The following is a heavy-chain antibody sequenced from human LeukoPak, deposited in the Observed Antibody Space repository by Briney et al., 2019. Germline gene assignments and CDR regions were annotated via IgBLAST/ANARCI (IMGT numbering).Heavy chain of an antibody. CDR1: GYSFTSYW. Sequence: GESLKISCTGSGYSFTSYWIAWVRQMPGKGLEWMGIIYPGDSDTRYSPSFQGQVTISADKSISTAYLQWSSLKASDTAMYYCARPSYVLTHGGESFWDYWGQGTLVTVSS. CDR3: ARPSYVLTHGGESFWDY. CDR2: IYPGDSDT. D-gene: IGHD2-8*01. V-gene: IGHV5-51*01. J-gene: IGHJ4*02.